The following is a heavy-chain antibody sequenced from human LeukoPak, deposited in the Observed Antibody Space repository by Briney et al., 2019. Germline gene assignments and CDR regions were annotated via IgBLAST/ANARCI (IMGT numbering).Heavy chain of an antibody. J-gene: IGHJ4*02. CDR1: GFTFSKYW. V-gene: IGHV3-7*01. CDR3: VRDGGVSGYDLLDY. CDR2: INQDGSEE. D-gene: IGHD5-12*01. Sequence: GGSLRLSCAASGFTFSKYWMTWVRQAPGKGLEWVGHINQDGSEEHYMASVQARLTISRDNAKNSLSLQMNSLRAEDTAVYYCVRDGGVSGYDLLDYWGQGTLVTVSS.